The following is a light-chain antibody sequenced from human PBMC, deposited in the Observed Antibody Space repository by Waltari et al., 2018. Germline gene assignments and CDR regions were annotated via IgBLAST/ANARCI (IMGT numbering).Light chain of an antibody. Sequence: DIVMTQSPDSLAASLGERAPIDCKSSQSIFSSTNNNNYLACYQQNPGQSPPLLIYSASMREYGVPDRFSGSGSGTDFSLTISGVQAEDVAVYYCQQYFTTPLTFGGGTKVEIK. J-gene: IGKJ4*01. CDR1: QSIFSSTNNNNY. CDR3: QQYFTTPLT. CDR2: SAS. V-gene: IGKV4-1*01.